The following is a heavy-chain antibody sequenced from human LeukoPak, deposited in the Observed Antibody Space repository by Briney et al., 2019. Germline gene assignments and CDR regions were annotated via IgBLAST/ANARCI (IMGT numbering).Heavy chain of an antibody. CDR3: AKAPVTSCRGAYCYPFDS. CDR2: IRRSGSTK. D-gene: IGHD2-21*01. Sequence: GGSLRLSCAASGFTFSDYNMRWIRQAPGKGLEWVSSIRRSGSTKYYADSVKGRVTISRDNAKNSLFLQMNSLRAEDAAVYFCAKAPVTSCRGAYCYPFDSWGQGTLVTVSS. V-gene: IGHV3-11*01. J-gene: IGHJ4*02. CDR1: GFTFSDYN.